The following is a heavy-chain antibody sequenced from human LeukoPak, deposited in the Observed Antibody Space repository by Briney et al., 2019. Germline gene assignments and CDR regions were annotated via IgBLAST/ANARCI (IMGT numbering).Heavy chain of an antibody. CDR2: IYHSGST. CDR3: ATRIAARRYYYYYMDV. V-gene: IGHV4-4*02. Sequence: PSETLSLTCAVSGGSISSSNWWSWVRQPPGKGLEWIGEIYHSGSTNYNPSLKSRVTISVDKSKNQFSLRLSSVTAADTAVYYCATRIAARRYYYYYMDVWGKGTTVTVSS. D-gene: IGHD6-6*01. J-gene: IGHJ6*03. CDR1: GGSISSSNW.